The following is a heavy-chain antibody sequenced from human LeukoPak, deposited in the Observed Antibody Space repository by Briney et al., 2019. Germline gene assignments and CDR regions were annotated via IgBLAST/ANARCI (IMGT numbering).Heavy chain of an antibody. D-gene: IGHD2-2*01. CDR2: IYTSGST. V-gene: IGHV4-4*09. Sequence: SETLSLTCTVSGGSIISYYWSWIRQPPGKGLEWIGYIYTSGSTNYNPSLKSRVTISVDTSKNQFSLKLSSVTAADTAVYYCARHFCSSTSCPSDYYYMDVWGKGTTVTVSS. J-gene: IGHJ6*03. CDR3: ARHFCSSTSCPSDYYYMDV. CDR1: GGSIISYY.